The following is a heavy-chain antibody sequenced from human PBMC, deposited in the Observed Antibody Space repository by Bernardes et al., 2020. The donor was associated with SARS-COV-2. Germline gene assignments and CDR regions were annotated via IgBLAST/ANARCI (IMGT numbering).Heavy chain of an antibody. D-gene: IGHD1-7*01. CDR2: ISNDGSIK. CDR3: TRGLELELITWFDY. V-gene: IGHV3-30-3*01. CDR1: GFTFSSSA. J-gene: IGHJ4*02. Sequence: VGSLRLSCTASGFTFSSSAMHWVRQAPGKGPEWVAVISNDGSIKYYTDSVKGRFTISRDNSKNTLYLLMNSLRTDDTAVYYCTRGLELELITWFDYWGQGTLVTDS.